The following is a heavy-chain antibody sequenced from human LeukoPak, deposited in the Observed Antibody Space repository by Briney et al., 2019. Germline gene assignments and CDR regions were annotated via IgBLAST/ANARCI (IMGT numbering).Heavy chain of an antibody. CDR1: GSRFNAYW. D-gene: IGHD3-22*01. CDR2: IYPDDSDT. J-gene: IGHJ3*01. Sequence: GESLKISCKGSGSRFNAYWIAWVRQMPGKGLEWMGIIYPDDSDTRYSPSFQGQVTISADKSVRTAYLQWGSLKASVTGVYYCARPNITSYYDSRGYDAFDVWGQGTMVTVSS. V-gene: IGHV5-51*01. CDR3: ARPNITSYYDSRGYDAFDV.